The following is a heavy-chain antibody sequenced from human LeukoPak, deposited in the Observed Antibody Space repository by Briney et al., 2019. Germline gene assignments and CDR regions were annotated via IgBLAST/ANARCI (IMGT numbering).Heavy chain of an antibody. V-gene: IGHV1-2*02. CDR2: INPNSGGT. CDR1: GYTLTGYY. J-gene: IGHJ4*02. CDR3: ATDYYGSGFFDY. D-gene: IGHD3-10*01. Sequence: GASVKVSCKASGYTLTGYYMHWVRQAPGQGLEWMGWINPNSGGTNYAQKFQGRVTMTRDTSISTAYMELSRLRSDDTAVYYCATDYYGSGFFDYWGQGTLVTVSS.